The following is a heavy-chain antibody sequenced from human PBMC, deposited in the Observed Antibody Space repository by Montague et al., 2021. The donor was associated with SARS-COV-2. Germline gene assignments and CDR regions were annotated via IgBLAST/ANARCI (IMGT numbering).Heavy chain of an antibody. D-gene: IGHD3-3*01. J-gene: IGHJ5*02. CDR3: ARVAPLYDSITIFGVVIPDWFDP. CDR2: IYYSGST. Sequence: SETLSLTCTVYGGSFSGYYWSWIRQPPGKGLELIGYIYYSGSTNYDPSLKSRVTISVDTSKNQFSLKLSSVTAADTAVYYCARVAPLYDSITIFGVVIPDWFDPWGQGTLVTVSS. V-gene: IGHV4-59*01. CDR1: GGSFSGYY.